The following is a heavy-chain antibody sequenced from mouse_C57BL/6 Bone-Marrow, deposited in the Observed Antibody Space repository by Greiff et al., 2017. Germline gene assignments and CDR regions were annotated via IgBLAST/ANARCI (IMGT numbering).Heavy chain of an antibody. V-gene: IGHV1-81*01. CDR3: ARGGLSRFAD. CDR1: GYTFTSYG. CDR2: IYPRSGNT. D-gene: IGHD3-2*02. Sequence: QVQLQQSGAELARPGASVKLSCKASGYTFTSYGISWVKQRPGQGLEWIGEIYPRSGNTYYNEKFKGKATLTADKSSSTAYMELRSLTSEDSAVYFCARGGLSRFADWGQGTLVTVSA. J-gene: IGHJ3*01.